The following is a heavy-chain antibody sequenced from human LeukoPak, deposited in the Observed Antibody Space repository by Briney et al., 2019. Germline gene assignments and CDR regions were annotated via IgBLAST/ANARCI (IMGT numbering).Heavy chain of an antibody. CDR2: IKQEGSEK. Sequence: PGGSLRLSCAASGFTFSSYWMSWVRQAPGKGLEWVANIKQEGSEKYYVDSVKGRFTISRDNAKNSLYLQMNSLRAEDTAVYYCAREGYCSGGSCRPYYFDYWGQGTLVTVSS. D-gene: IGHD2-15*01. CDR1: GFTFSSYW. J-gene: IGHJ4*02. V-gene: IGHV3-7*01. CDR3: AREGYCSGGSCRPYYFDY.